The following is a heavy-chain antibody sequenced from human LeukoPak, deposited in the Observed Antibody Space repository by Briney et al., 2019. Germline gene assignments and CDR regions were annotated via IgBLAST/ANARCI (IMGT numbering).Heavy chain of an antibody. CDR2: TYYRSKWYN. CDR1: GDSVSSNSAA. D-gene: IGHD3-10*01. CDR3: ARVRGSKLWFGESYYMDV. V-gene: IGHV6-1*01. J-gene: IGHJ6*03. Sequence: SQTLSLTCAISGDSVSSNSAAWNWIRQSPSRGLEWLGRTYYRSKWYNDYAVSVKSRITINPDTSKNQFSLQLNSVTPEDTAVYYCARVRGSKLWFGESYYMDVWGKGTTVTVSS.